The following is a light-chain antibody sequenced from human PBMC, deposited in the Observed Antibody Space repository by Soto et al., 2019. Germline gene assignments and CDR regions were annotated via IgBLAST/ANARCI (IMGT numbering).Light chain of an antibody. Sequence: EMVLAQCPSTLPDPRGVRDTLSCRASRSVASRNLAWYQQKSGQAPRLLIYGASSRAIHTPDRFSGSWSGKDCTLTISGLEAEDLAVYYCQHFGNSLWPFGQGTKVDIK. CDR1: RSVASRN. V-gene: IGKV3-20*01. J-gene: IGKJ1*01. CDR3: QHFGNSLWP. CDR2: GAS.